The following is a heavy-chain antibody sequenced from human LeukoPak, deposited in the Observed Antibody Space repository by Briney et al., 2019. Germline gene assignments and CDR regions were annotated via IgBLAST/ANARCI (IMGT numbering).Heavy chain of an antibody. V-gene: IGHV3-33*01. J-gene: IGHJ4*02. Sequence: GGSLRLSCAASGFTFSRHGMHWVRQAPGKGLEWVAVIWSDGSNEDYADSVKGRFTISRDNSKNTLYQQMNSLRAEDTAVYYCARDPGLSPFDYWGQGTLVTVSS. CDR2: IWSDGSNE. D-gene: IGHD3-16*02. CDR3: ARDPGLSPFDY. CDR1: GFTFSRHG.